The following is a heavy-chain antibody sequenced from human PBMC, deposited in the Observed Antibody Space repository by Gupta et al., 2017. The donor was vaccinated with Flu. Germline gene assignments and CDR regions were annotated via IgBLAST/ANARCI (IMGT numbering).Heavy chain of an antibody. CDR1: GFTFSSYG. J-gene: IGHJ4*02. D-gene: IGHD3-22*01. V-gene: IGHV3-33*01. Sequence: QVQLVESGGGVVQPGRSLRLSCAASGFTFSSYGMPWVRQAPGKGLEWVAVIWYDGSNKYYADSVKGRFTISRDNSKNTLYLQMNSLRAEDTAVYYCAREYYYDSSGFSPEYYFDYWGQGTLVTVSS. CDR2: IWYDGSNK. CDR3: AREYYYDSSGFSPEYYFDY.